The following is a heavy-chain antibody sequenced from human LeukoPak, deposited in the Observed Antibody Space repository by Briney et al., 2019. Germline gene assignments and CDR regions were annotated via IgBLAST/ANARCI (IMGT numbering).Heavy chain of an antibody. J-gene: IGHJ4*02. CDR2: ISSSSSYI. CDR3: AREGPYNWNDVGIVDY. CDR1: GFTFTYAW. V-gene: IGHV3-21*01. Sequence: PGGSLRLSCGASGFTFTYAWMNWVRQAPGKGLEWVSSISSSSSYIYYADSVKGRFTISRDNAKNSLYLQMNSLRAEDTAVYYCAREGPYNWNDVGIVDYWGQGTLVTVSS. D-gene: IGHD1-20*01.